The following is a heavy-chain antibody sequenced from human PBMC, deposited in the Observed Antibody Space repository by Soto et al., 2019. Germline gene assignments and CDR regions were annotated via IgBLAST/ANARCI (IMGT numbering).Heavy chain of an antibody. D-gene: IGHD6-19*01. Sequence: GGSLRLSCAASGFTFSDYYMSWIRQAPGKGLEWVSYISSSGSTLYYADSVKGRFTISRDNAKNSLYLQMNSLRPEDTAMYHCAKDLYGAGWYNYFDPWGQGTLVTVSS. CDR2: ISSSGSTL. CDR1: GFTFSDYY. CDR3: AKDLYGAGWYNYFDP. V-gene: IGHV3-11*04. J-gene: IGHJ5*02.